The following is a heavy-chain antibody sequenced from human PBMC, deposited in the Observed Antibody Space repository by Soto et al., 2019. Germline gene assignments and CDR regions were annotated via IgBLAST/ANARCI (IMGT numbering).Heavy chain of an antibody. V-gene: IGHV4-59*01. J-gene: IGHJ4*02. Sequence: SVTLSLTCTVSGGSISSYYWSWIRQPPGKGLEWIGYIYYSGSTNYNPSLKSRVTISVDTSKNQFSLKLSSVTAADTAVYYCATLSFDDYSDYWGQGTLVTVSS. CDR1: GGSISSYY. CDR2: IYYSGST. D-gene: IGHD2-15*01. CDR3: ATLSFDDYSDY.